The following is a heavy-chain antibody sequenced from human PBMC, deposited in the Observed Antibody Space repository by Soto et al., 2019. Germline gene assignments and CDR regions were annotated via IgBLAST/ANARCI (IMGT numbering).Heavy chain of an antibody. J-gene: IGHJ6*02. V-gene: IGHV1-18*04. D-gene: IGHD3-22*01. CDR1: GYIFTGYG. CDR2: ISPYNGQT. CDR3: PRGGSGYHTGRGFAGTMDV. Sequence: QAQVVQSGDEVKKPGASVKVSCKASGYIFTGYGISWVRQAPGQGLEWMGWISPYNGQTEFAQRLQGRLTLTTDTATPTTFRGMRTRRADDPAVYYWPRGGSGYHTGRGFAGTMDVWGQGTTVTVSS.